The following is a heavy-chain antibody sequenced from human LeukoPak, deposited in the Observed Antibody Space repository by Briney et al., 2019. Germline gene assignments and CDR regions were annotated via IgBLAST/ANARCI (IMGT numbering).Heavy chain of an antibody. V-gene: IGHV4-59*01. J-gene: IGHJ4*02. CDR1: GGSISSNY. D-gene: IGHD3-22*01. CDR3: AREVGGWLNA. Sequence: SETLSLTCTVSGGSISSNYWSWIRQPPGKGLEWIGYIHYRGSTNYNPSLKSRVTISVDTSKNQFSLRLSSVTAADTAVYYCAREVGGWLNAWGQGTLVTVSS. CDR2: IHYRGST.